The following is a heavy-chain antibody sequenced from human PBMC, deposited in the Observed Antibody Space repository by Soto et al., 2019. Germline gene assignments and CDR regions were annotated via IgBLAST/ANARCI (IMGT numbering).Heavy chain of an antibody. CDR3: AKDRDIVVVIDATATGAFDL. CDR2: ISGVGANT. V-gene: IGHV3-23*01. J-gene: IGHJ3*01. CDR1: GFKFSDYG. Sequence: GGSLRLSCAASGFKFSDYGMGWVRQAPGKGLEWVSAISGVGANTYYAGSVKGRFTISRDNSKNTLHLQMNSLRADDTAVYYCAKDRDIVVVIDATATGAFDLWGRGTMVTVSS. D-gene: IGHD2-15*01.